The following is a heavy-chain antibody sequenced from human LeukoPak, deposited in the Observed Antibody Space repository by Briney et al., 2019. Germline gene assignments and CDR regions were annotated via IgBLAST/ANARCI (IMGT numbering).Heavy chain of an antibody. D-gene: IGHD6-19*01. CDR2: ISGSGGST. V-gene: IGHV3-23*01. CDR1: GFTFSSYA. Sequence: GGSLRLSCAASGFTFSSYAMSWVRQAPGKGLEWVSAISGSGGSTYSADSVKGRFTISRDNSKNTLYLQMNSLRAEDTAVYYCAKAVAGTALENWFDPWGQGTLVTVSS. CDR3: AKAVAGTALENWFDP. J-gene: IGHJ5*02.